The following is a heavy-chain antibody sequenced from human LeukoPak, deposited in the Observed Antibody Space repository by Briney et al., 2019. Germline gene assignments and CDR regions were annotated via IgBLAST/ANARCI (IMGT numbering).Heavy chain of an antibody. D-gene: IGHD3-10*01. V-gene: IGHV1-2*02. CDR3: AVEERRGNQPFGP. CDR2: INPNSGGT. Sequence: ASVKVSCKASGYTFTGYYMHWVRQAPGQGLEWMGWINPNSGGTNYAQKFQGRVTMTRDTSISTAYMELSRLRSDDTAVYYCAVEERRGNQPFGPWGQGTLVTVSS. CDR1: GYTFTGYY. J-gene: IGHJ5*02.